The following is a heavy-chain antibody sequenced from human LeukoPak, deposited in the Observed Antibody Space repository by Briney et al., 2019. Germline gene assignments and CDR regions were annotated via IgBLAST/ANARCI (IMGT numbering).Heavy chain of an antibody. CDR1: GFTFTNYE. CDR2: IRRKAYGGTT. D-gene: IGHD3-22*01. V-gene: IGHV3-49*04. J-gene: IGHJ4*02. CDR3: TRPARISMIVGDLGYFHY. Sequence: PGGSLRLSCAASGFTFTNYEMTWVRQAPGKGLEWVGFIRRKAYGGTTEYAASVKGRFTISRDDSKSIAYLQMNSLKTEDTAMYYCTRPARISMIVGDLGYFHYWGQGTLVTVSS.